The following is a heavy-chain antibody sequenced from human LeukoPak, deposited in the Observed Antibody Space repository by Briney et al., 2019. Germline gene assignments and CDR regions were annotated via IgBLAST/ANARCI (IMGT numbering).Heavy chain of an antibody. J-gene: IGHJ4*02. CDR3: AGGSNYYDSSGPLDY. CDR2: ISSSGSTI. V-gene: IGHV3-11*01. CDR1: GFTFSDYY. D-gene: IGHD3-22*01. Sequence: GGSLRLSCAASGFTFSDYYMSWIRQAPGKGLEWVSYISSSGSTIYYADSVKGRFTISRDNAKNSLYLQMNSLRAEDTAVYYCAGGSNYYDSSGPLDYWGQGTLVTVSS.